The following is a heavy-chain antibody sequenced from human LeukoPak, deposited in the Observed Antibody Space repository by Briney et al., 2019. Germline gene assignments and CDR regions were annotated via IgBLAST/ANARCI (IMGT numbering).Heavy chain of an antibody. D-gene: IGHD4-11*01. CDR3: AREGGPQSLRGTFDP. CDR2: IYYSGST. J-gene: IGHJ5*02. V-gene: IGHV4-59*12. Sequence: SETLSLTCTVSGGSISSYYWSWIRQPPGKGLEWIGYIYYSGSTNYNPSLKGRVTISVDTSKNQFSLKLSSVTAADTAVYYCAREGGPQSLRGTFDPWGQGTLVTVSS. CDR1: GGSISSYY.